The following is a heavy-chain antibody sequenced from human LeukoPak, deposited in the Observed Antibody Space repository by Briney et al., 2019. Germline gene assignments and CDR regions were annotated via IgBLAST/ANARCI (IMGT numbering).Heavy chain of an antibody. CDR3: ARNSYEQQLSDY. Sequence: SETLSLTCAVSGGSFSGYYWSWIRQSPGKGLEWIGEINHSGSTNYKSSLESRVTMSIDMSKRQFSLKLSSVTAADTAVYYCARNSYEQQLSDYWGQGTLVTVSS. J-gene: IGHJ4*02. CDR2: INHSGST. V-gene: IGHV4-34*01. CDR1: GGSFSGYY. D-gene: IGHD6-13*01.